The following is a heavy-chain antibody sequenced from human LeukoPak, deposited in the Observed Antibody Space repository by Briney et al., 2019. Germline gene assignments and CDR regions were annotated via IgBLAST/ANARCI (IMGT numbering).Heavy chain of an antibody. CDR1: GVSIFSYY. CDR3: ATGRSIRYFDY. CDR2: THYSGST. J-gene: IGHJ4*02. V-gene: IGHV4-59*08. Sequence: PSETLSLTCTVSGVSIFSYYWNWVRQTPGKGLEWIGCTHYSGSTNYNPSLKSRVTISVDTSKRQFSLKLTSATAADTAVYYCATGRSIRYFDYWGQGTLLTVSS. D-gene: IGHD3-9*01.